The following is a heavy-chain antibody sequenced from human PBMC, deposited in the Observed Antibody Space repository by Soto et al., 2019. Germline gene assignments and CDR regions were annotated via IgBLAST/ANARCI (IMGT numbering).Heavy chain of an antibody. J-gene: IGHJ5*02. V-gene: IGHV1-69*02. Sequence: GASVKVSCKASGGTFSSYTISWGRQAPGQGLEWMGRIIPILGIANYAQKFQGRVTITADKSTSTAYMELSSLRSEDTAVYYCARGSHCSSTSCYDSYWFDPWGQGTLVTVSS. D-gene: IGHD2-2*01. CDR1: GGTFSSYT. CDR2: IIPILGIA. CDR3: ARGSHCSSTSCYDSYWFDP.